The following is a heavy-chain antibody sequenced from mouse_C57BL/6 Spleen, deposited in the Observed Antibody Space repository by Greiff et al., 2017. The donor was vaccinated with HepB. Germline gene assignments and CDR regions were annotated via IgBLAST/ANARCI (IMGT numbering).Heavy chain of an antibody. CDR3: ARHGGLRPHWYFDG. CDR1: GFTFSDYY. D-gene: IGHD3-3*01. Sequence: EVKLVESGGGLVQPGGSLKLSCAASGFTFSDYYMYWVRQTPEKRLEWVAYISNGGGSTYYPDTVKGRFTISRDNAKNTLYLQMSRLTSEDTAMYYCARHGGLRPHWYFDGWGTGTTVTVSS. CDR2: ISNGGGST. J-gene: IGHJ1*03. V-gene: IGHV5-12*01.